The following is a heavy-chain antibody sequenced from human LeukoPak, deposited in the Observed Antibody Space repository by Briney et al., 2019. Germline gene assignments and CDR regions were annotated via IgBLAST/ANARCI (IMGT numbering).Heavy chain of an antibody. Sequence: SETLSLTCTVSGGSISSYYWSWIRQPPGKGLEWIGYIYYSGSTNYNPSLKSRVTISVDTSKNQFSLKLSSVTAADTAVYYCARHRGVAGIYLQHWGQGTLVTVSS. V-gene: IGHV4-59*08. CDR2: IYYSGST. CDR3: ARHRGVAGIYLQH. D-gene: IGHD6-19*01. J-gene: IGHJ1*01. CDR1: GGSISSYY.